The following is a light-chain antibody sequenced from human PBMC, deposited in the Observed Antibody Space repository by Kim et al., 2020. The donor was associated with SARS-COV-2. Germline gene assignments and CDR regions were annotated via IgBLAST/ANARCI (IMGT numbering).Light chain of an antibody. Sequence: VALGQTVRITCQVDSLGTYYASWFQQKPGQAPVLIIYGDNNRPSGIPDRFSGSNSGSTTSLTISGAQAEDEADYYCNSRDSSSNPVFGGGTQLTVL. V-gene: IGLV3-19*01. CDR2: GDN. J-gene: IGLJ2*01. CDR1: SLGTYY. CDR3: NSRDSSSNPV.